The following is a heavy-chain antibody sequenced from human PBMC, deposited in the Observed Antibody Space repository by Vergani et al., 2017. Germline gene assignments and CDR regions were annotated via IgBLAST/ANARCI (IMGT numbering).Heavy chain of an antibody. CDR1: GGSVSSGSYY. Sequence: QVQLQESGPGLVKPSETLSLTCTVSGGSVSSGSYYWSWIRQPAGKGLEWIGYIYYSGSTNYNPSLKRRVTISVDTSKNQFSLKLSSVTAADTAVYYWARETYDYDSSGYYYRWVFDYWGQGTLVTVSS. CDR2: IYYSGST. J-gene: IGHJ4*02. CDR3: ARETYDYDSSGYYYRWVFDY. V-gene: IGHV4-61*10. D-gene: IGHD3-22*01.